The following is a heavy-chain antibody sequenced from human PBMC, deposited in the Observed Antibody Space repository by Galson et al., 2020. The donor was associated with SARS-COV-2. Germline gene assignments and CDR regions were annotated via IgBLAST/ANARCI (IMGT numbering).Heavy chain of an antibody. CDR1: GFSLSTRGMC. J-gene: IGHJ6*02. D-gene: IGHD6-13*01. Sequence: ESGPTLVKPTQTLTLTCTFPGFSLSTRGMCVSWIRQPPGKPLEWLARIDWDDDNYYSTSLKTRLTISKDTSKNQVVLTMTNMDPVDTATYYCARSSGYSSSWFLGGGMDVWGQGTTVTVSS. CDR3: ARSSGYSSSWFLGGGMDV. V-gene: IGHV2-70*11. CDR2: IDWDDDN.